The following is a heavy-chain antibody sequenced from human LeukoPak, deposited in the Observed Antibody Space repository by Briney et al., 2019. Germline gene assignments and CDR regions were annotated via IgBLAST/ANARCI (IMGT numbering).Heavy chain of an antibody. CDR1: GYTFTSYG. J-gene: IGHJ5*02. Sequence: GASVKVSCKASGYTFTSYGISWVRQAPGQGLEWMGWISAYNGNTNYAQKLQGRVTMTTDTSTSTAYMELRSLRSDDTAVYYCAREFGYYGVGGNWFDPWGQGTLVTVSS. CDR2: ISAYNGNT. V-gene: IGHV1-18*01. D-gene: IGHD3-10*01. CDR3: AREFGYYGVGGNWFDP.